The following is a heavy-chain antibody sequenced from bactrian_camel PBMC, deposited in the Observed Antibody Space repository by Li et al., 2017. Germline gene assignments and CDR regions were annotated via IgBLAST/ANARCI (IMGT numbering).Heavy chain of an antibody. D-gene: IGHD1*01. Sequence: VHLVESGGGLVQFGGSLRLSSAASGFTFSSYDMSWVRQAPGKGLEWVSSIHTGTRPTYYADSVKGRSTISQDNAKNTVYLQMNNLKVEDTAMYYCAADRRCTPIMQITYRTVPRSRGQGTQVTVS. CDR2: IHTGTRPT. CDR3: AADRRCTPIMQITYRTVPRS. CDR1: GFTFSSYD. V-gene: IGHV3S40*01. J-gene: IGHJ6*01.